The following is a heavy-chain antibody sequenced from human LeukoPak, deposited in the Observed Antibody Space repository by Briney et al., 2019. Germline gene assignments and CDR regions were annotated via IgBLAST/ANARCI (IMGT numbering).Heavy chain of an antibody. V-gene: IGHV3-23*01. CDR1: GFTFSNYA. CDR3: ARSGVATCHY. CDR2: INPDGGGS. J-gene: IGHJ4*02. Sequence: AGGSLRLSCQASGFTFSNYAMSWVRQAPGKGLEWVSSINPDGGGSFFANSVEGRFTISRDDSRNVVYLQMNSLRAEDTSVYYCARSGVATCHYWGQGILVTVSS. D-gene: IGHD2-15*01.